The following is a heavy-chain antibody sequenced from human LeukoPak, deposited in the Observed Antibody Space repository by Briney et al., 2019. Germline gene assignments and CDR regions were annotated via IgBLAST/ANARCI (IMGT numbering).Heavy chain of an antibody. CDR3: AKEGFGNYYSAYFYY. CDR2: ISSSGSTI. D-gene: IGHD1-26*01. CDR1: GFTFSSYE. Sequence: GGSLRLSCAASGFTFSSYEMNWVRQAPGKGLEWVSYISSSGSTIYYADSVKGRFTISRDNAKNSLYLQMNGLRAEDTAVYYCAKEGFGNYYSAYFYYWGQGTLVTVSS. J-gene: IGHJ4*02. V-gene: IGHV3-48*03.